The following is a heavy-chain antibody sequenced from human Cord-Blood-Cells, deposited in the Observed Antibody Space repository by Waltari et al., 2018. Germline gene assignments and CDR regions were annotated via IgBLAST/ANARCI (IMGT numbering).Heavy chain of an antibody. CDR3: ARCIVGATVDY. Sequence: QVQLQQWGAGLLKPSETLSLTCAVYVGSFSGYYWSWIRQPPGKGLEWIGEINHSGSTNYNPSLKSRVTISVDTSKNQFSLKLSSVTAADTAVYYCARCIVGATVDYWGQGTLVTVSS. CDR1: VGSFSGYY. J-gene: IGHJ4*02. CDR2: INHSGST. D-gene: IGHD1-26*01. V-gene: IGHV4-34*01.